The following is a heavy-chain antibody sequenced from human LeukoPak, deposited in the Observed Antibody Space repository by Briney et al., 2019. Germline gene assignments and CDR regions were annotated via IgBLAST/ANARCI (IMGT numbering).Heavy chain of an antibody. D-gene: IGHD6-19*01. CDR2: IYYSGST. CDR3: ARDSEQWLGMFDP. Sequence: DPSETLSLTCTVSGGSISSYHWSWIRQPPGKGLEWIGSIYYSGSTNYNPSLRSRVTISVDTSKNQFSLRLSSVTAADTAVYYCARDSEQWLGMFDPWGQGTLVTVSS. V-gene: IGHV4-59*01. CDR1: GGSISSYH. J-gene: IGHJ5*02.